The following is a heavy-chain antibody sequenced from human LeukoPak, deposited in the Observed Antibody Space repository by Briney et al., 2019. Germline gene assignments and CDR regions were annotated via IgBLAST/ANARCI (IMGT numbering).Heavy chain of an antibody. Sequence: GRSLRLSCAASGFTFSNHGMHWVRQAPGKGLEWVALIWYDGTKKYYADSVKGRLTISRDNSKNTLYLEMNSLRAEDTAVYYCARDRAVRYFDYWGQGTLVTASS. CDR1: GFTFSNHG. CDR3: ARDRAVRYFDY. V-gene: IGHV3-33*01. J-gene: IGHJ4*02. D-gene: IGHD3-16*02. CDR2: IWYDGTKK.